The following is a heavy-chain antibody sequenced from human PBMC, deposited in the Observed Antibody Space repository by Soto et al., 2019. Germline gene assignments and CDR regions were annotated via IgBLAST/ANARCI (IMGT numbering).Heavy chain of an antibody. J-gene: IGHJ4*02. Sequence: SETLSLTCTVSGGSMSTHYWSWIRQPPGKGLEWIGYSHSSGYSHYNPSLKSRVTISVDTSNNQISLKVTSVTAADTAMYYCAGSYGNSWYAYWGQGSLVTVSS. D-gene: IGHD6-13*01. CDR2: SHSSGYS. CDR1: GGSMSTHY. V-gene: IGHV4-59*11. CDR3: AGSYGNSWYAY.